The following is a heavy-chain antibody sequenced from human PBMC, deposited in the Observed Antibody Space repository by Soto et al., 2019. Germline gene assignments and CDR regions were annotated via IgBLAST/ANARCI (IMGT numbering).Heavy chain of an antibody. V-gene: IGHV3-15*01. CDR2: IKSKTDGGTT. D-gene: IGHD6-13*01. J-gene: IGHJ4*02. CDR3: TTELSRWYEGN. CDR1: GFTFSNAW. Sequence: PGGSLSLSCAASGFTFSNAWMSWVRQAPGKGLEWGGRIKSKTDGGTTDYAAPVKGRFTISRDDSKNTLYLQINSLKTEATAVYYCTTELSRWYEGNWGQGTLATVSS.